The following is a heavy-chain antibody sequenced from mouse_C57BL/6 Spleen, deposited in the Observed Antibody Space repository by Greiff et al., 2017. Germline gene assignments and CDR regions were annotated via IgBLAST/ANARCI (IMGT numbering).Heavy chain of an antibody. D-gene: IGHD2-12*01. V-gene: IGHV1-82*01. CDR2: IYPGDGDT. CDR1: GYAFSSSW. Sequence: QVQLQQSGPELVKPGASVKISCKASGYAFSSSWLNWVKQRPGKGLVGIGRIYPGDGDTNYNGKFKGKATLTADKSSSTAYLQLSSLTSEDSAVYFCARHYMDAMDYWGQGTSVTVSS. J-gene: IGHJ4*01. CDR3: ARHYMDAMDY.